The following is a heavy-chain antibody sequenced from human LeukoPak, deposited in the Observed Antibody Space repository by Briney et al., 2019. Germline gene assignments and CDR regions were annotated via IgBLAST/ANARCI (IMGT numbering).Heavy chain of an antibody. V-gene: IGHV4-30-4*01. CDR2: IYYSGST. J-gene: IGHJ4*02. D-gene: IGHD2/OR15-2a*01. CDR3: ARTESDYFYFDY. Sequence: SQTLSLTRTVSGASISSGDYYWSWIRQPPGKGLEWIGYIYYSGSTSYNPSLKSRLTISVDTSKNQFSLKLSSVTAADTAVYYCARTESDYFYFDYWGQGTLVTVSS. CDR1: GASISSGDYY.